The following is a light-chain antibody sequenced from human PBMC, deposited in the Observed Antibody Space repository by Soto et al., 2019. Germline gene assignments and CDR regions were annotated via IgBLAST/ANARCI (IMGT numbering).Light chain of an antibody. J-gene: IGLJ1*01. V-gene: IGLV2-11*01. CDR2: DVR. CDR3: CSNDVGHTFV. Sequence: QSALTQPRSVSGSPGQLITISCTETSSDVGGYNYLSWYQQHPGKGPKLIIYDVRKRPSGVPDRFSGSKSGNTASLTISGLQPEDEADYYCCSNDVGHTFVFGSGTKVTVL. CDR1: SSDVGGYNY.